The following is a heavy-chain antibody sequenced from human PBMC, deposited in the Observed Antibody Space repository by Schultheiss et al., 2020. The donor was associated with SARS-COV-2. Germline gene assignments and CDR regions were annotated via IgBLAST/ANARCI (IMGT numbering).Heavy chain of an antibody. Sequence: GGSLRLSCAASGFTFSSYSMNWVRQAPGKGLEWVAVISYDGSNKYYADSVKGRFTISRDNSKNTLYLQMNSLRAEDTAVYYCARAYLNSLVDYWGQGTLVTVSS. CDR3: ARAYLNSLVDY. V-gene: IGHV3-33*05. CDR1: GFTFSSYS. CDR2: ISYDGSNK. D-gene: IGHD2-21*01. J-gene: IGHJ4*02.